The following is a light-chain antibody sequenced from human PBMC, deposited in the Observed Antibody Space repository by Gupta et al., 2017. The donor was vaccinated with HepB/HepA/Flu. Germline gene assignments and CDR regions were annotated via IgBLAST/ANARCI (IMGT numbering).Light chain of an antibody. CDR3: QQYINWPRT. J-gene: IGKJ1*01. CDR1: QTVNSN. V-gene: IGKV3-15*01. CDR2: GAY. Sequence: EIEMTQSPATLSVSPGERATLSCRASQTVNSNLAWYQHKPGQAHRLLIYGAYTRATGIPARFSGSGSGAEFTLTISTLQSEDFAVYYCQQYINWPRTFGQGTKVEIK.